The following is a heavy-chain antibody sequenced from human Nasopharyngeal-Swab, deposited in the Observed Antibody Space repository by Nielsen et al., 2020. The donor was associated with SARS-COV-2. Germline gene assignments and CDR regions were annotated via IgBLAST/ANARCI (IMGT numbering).Heavy chain of an antibody. CDR3: AKAMIVVAYDAFDI. CDR2: ISGSGGST. Sequence: GESLKISCAASGFTFSSYAMSWVRQAPGKGLEWVSAISGSGGSTYYADSVKGRFTISRDNSKNTLYLQTNSLRAEDTAVYYCAKAMIVVAYDAFDIWGQGTMVTVSS. J-gene: IGHJ3*02. CDR1: GFTFSSYA. D-gene: IGHD3-22*01. V-gene: IGHV3-23*01.